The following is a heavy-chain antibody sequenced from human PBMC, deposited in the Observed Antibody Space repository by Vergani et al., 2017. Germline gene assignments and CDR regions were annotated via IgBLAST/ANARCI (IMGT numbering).Heavy chain of an antibody. CDR3: TKDKESIQLWFEVAYYYGMDV. V-gene: IGHV3-23*01. D-gene: IGHD5-18*01. CDR1: GFTFSSYA. Sequence: EVQLLESGGGLVQPGGSLRLSCAASGFTFSSYAMSWVRQAPGKGLEWVSAISGSGGSKYYADSVTGRFTISRDNSKNTLYLQMNSLRAEDTAVYYCTKDKESIQLWFEVAYYYGMDVWGQGTTVTVSS. J-gene: IGHJ6*02. CDR2: ISGSGGSK.